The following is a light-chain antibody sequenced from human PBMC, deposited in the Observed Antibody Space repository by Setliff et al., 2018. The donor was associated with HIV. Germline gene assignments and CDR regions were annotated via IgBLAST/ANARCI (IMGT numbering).Light chain of an antibody. CDR2: DAS. CDR1: QGISSA. J-gene: IGKJ4*01. CDR3: QQFDTYPLT. Sequence: GDRVTITCRASQGISSALAWYQQKPGTPPKILISDASSLESGVPSRFSGSGFGTDFTLTINSLQPEDFATYYCQQFDTYPLTFGGGTKVDIK. V-gene: IGKV1-13*02.